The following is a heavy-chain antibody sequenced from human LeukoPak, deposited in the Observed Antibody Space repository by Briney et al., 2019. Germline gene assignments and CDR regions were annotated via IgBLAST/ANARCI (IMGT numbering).Heavy chain of an antibody. V-gene: IGHV1-46*01. CDR1: GYTLTELS. CDR2: IHPSGGST. J-gene: IGHJ4*02. Sequence: ASVKVSCTVSGYTLTELSIHWVRQAPGQGLEWMGIIHPSGGSTTYAQKFQGRVTMTRDTSTSSLYMGLSSLRSEDTAAYYCARVSRGQAYDYWGQGTLVTVSS. D-gene: IGHD6-25*01. CDR3: ARVSRGQAYDY.